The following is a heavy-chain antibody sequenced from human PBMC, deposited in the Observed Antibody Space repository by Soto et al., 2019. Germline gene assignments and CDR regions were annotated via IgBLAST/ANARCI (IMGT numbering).Heavy chain of an antibody. CDR3: ARGHIVVVTPKNYGMDV. J-gene: IGHJ6*02. Sequence: SVKVSCKASGGTFSSYAISWVRQAPGQGLEWMGGIIPIFGTTNYAQKFQGRVTITADESTSTAYMELSSLRSEDTAVYYCARGHIVVVTPKNYGMDVWGQGTTVTVSS. V-gene: IGHV1-69*13. CDR2: IIPIFGTT. CDR1: GGTFSSYA. D-gene: IGHD2-21*02.